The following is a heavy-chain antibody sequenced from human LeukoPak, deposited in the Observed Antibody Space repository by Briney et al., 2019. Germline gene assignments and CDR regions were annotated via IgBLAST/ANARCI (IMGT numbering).Heavy chain of an antibody. Sequence: GGSLRLSCTASGFIFSTHTMNWVRQAPGKGLEWVSSISSNSYTHYADSVKGRLTISRDNAKNSLYLQMDSLRAEDTALYYCARRTIEALDYWGQGTLVTVSS. J-gene: IGHJ4*02. CDR3: ARRTIEALDY. V-gene: IGHV3-21*01. D-gene: IGHD6-6*01. CDR1: GFIFSTHT. CDR2: ISSNSYT.